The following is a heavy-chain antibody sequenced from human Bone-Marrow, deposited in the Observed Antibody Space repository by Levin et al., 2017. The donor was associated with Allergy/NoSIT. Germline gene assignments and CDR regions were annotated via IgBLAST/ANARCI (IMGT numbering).Heavy chain of an antibody. CDR2: IFSSGSA. Sequence: PSETLSLTCIVSGGSIDNYYWAWMRQPAGQGLEWIGRIFSSGSANYNPSLQSRVTMSVDTSKNQFSLRLSSLTAADTAVFYCARENRAAAFDSWGQGTLVTVSS. CDR1: GGSIDNYY. D-gene: IGHD6-25*01. V-gene: IGHV4-4*07. J-gene: IGHJ4*02. CDR3: ARENRAAAFDS.